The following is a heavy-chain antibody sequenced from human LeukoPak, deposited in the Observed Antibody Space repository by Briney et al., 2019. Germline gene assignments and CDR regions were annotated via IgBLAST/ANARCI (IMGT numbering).Heavy chain of an antibody. Sequence: GGSLRLSCAVSGFTFRIFWMSWVRQAPGKGLEWVANINQAGSEKYYVDSVKGRFTISRDNSKNTVYLQVNNVRPEDTAIYFCARDEYNNYGSDGWFDPWGLGTLVTVSS. V-gene: IGHV3-7*01. CDR2: INQAGSEK. J-gene: IGHJ5*02. D-gene: IGHD3-10*01. CDR1: GFTFRIFW. CDR3: ARDEYNNYGSDGWFDP.